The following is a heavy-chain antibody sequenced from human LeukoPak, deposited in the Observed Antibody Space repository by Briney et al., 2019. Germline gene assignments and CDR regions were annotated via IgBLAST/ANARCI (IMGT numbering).Heavy chain of an antibody. J-gene: IGHJ6*02. CDR2: FTRNDETT. V-gene: IGHV3-23*01. Sequence: GGSLRLSCAASGFSFSNWAMSWVRQAPGKGLEWVSGFTRNDETTSYADSVKGRFTISRDNAKNSLYLQMNSLRAEDTAVYYCAKMTTVVTVRGYYYGMDVWGQGTTVTVSS. D-gene: IGHD4-23*01. CDR1: GFSFSNWA. CDR3: AKMTTVVTVRGYYYGMDV.